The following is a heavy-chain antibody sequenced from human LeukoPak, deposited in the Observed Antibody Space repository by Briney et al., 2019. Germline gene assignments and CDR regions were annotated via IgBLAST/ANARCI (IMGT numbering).Heavy chain of an antibody. CDR3: ARDNYYGSGSYSDAFDI. D-gene: IGHD3-10*01. CDR2: ISYDGSNK. J-gene: IGHJ3*02. V-gene: IGHV3-30-3*01. CDR1: GFTFSSYA. Sequence: GGSLRLSCAASGFTFSSYAMHWVRQAPGKGLEWVAVISYDGSNKYYADSVKGRFTISRDNSKNTLYLQMNSLRAEDTAVYYCARDNYYGSGSYSDAFDIWGQGTMVTVSS.